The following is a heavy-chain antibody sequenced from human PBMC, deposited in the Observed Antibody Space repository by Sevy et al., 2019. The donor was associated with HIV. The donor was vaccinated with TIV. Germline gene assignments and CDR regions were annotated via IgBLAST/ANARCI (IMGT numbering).Heavy chain of an antibody. J-gene: IGHJ4*02. CDR3: VRGLLWFGELSPYYFDY. CDR2: INSDGSST. Sequence: GGSLRLSCAASGFTFSSYWMHWVRQAPGKGLVWVSRINSDGSSTSYADSVKGRFTISRDNAKNTLYLQMNSLRAEDTAVYYCVRGLLWFGELSPYYFDYWGQGTLVTVSS. CDR1: GFTFSSYW. D-gene: IGHD3-10*01. V-gene: IGHV3-74*01.